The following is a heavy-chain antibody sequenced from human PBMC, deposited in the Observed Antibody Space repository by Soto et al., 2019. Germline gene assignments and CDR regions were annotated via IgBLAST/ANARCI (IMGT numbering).Heavy chain of an antibody. Sequence: ASVKVSCKASGGTFSSYAISWVRQAPGQGLEWMGGIIPIFGTANYAQKFQGRVTVTADESTSTAYMELSSLRSEDTAVYYCARADIVVVVAATPLWFDPWGQGTLVTVSS. CDR1: GGTFSSYA. CDR2: IIPIFGTA. CDR3: ARADIVVVVAATPLWFDP. V-gene: IGHV1-69*13. D-gene: IGHD2-15*01. J-gene: IGHJ5*02.